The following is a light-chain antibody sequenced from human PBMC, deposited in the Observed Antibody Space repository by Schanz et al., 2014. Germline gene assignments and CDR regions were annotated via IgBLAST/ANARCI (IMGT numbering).Light chain of an antibody. CDR3: QQRSNWPLT. V-gene: IGKV3-11*01. CDR2: DAS. CDR1: QSVSSSS. Sequence: EIVLTQSPGTLSLSPGERVTLSCRASQSVSSSSLAWYQQRPGQAPRLLIYDASNRATGIPARFSGSVSGTVFTLTISSLEPEDFAVYYCQQRSNWPLTFGGGTKVEIK. J-gene: IGKJ4*01.